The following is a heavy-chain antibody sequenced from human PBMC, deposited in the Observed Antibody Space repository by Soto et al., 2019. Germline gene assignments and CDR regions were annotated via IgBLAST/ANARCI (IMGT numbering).Heavy chain of an antibody. CDR1: GLTLSNYA. CDR2: IRPGQGAI. D-gene: IGHD2-21*02. CDR3: AKDRCGGDCYSNY. V-gene: IGHV3-23*01. J-gene: IGHJ4*02. Sequence: PGGSLRLSCVASGLTLSNYAMTWVRQAPGKGLEWVAAIRPGQGAIFYADSVRGRFTISRDDYGNTLSLQMNSLRAEDTAVYYCAKDRCGGDCYSNYWGQGTLVTVSS.